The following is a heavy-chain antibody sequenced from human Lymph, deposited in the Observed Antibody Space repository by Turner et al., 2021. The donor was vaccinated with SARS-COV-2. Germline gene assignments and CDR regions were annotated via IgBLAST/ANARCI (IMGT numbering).Heavy chain of an antibody. J-gene: IGHJ3*02. CDR2: ISYDGFNK. CDR3: ARGSGSYLSAFDI. CDR1: GVTFSTYA. D-gene: IGHD1-26*01. Sequence: QVQLVESGGGVVQLGRSLRLSCAASGVTFSTYASHWVRQAPGKGLEWVAVISYDGFNKYYSDSVKGQFTISRDNSKNTLYLQMSSLRAEDTAVYYCARGSGSYLSAFDIWGQGTMVTVSS. V-gene: IGHV3-30*04.